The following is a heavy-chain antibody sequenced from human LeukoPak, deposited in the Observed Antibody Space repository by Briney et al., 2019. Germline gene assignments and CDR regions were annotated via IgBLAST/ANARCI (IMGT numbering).Heavy chain of an antibody. Sequence: SETLSLTCTVSGGSINSGDYYWSWIRQPPGKGLEWIGYIYYSGSTFYNPSLKSRVTISADTSKNQFSLKLSSVTAADTAVYYCARAHYDFWSGPGEYWGQGTLVTVSS. V-gene: IGHV4-30-4*01. CDR3: ARAHYDFWSGPGEY. CDR1: GGSINSGDYY. J-gene: IGHJ4*02. D-gene: IGHD3-3*01. CDR2: IYYSGST.